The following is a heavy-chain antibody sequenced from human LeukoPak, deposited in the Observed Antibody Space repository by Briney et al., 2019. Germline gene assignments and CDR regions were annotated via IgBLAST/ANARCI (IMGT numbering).Heavy chain of an antibody. V-gene: IGHV5-51*01. CDR2: IYPGDSDT. Sequence: GESLKISCKGPGYSFTSYWIGWVRQMPGKGLEWMGIIYPGDSDTRYSPSFQGQVTISADKSISTAYLQWSSLKASDTAMYYCARLYDSSGYYCYFDYWGQGTLVTVSS. CDR1: GYSFTSYW. J-gene: IGHJ4*02. D-gene: IGHD3-22*01. CDR3: ARLYDSSGYYCYFDY.